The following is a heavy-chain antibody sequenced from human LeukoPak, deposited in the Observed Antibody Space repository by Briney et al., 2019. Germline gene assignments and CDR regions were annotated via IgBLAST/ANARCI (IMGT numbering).Heavy chain of an antibody. V-gene: IGHV4-61*02. CDR2: IYSSRSI. CDR3: ARAAGRDTTSGLDFDY. J-gene: IGHJ4*02. Sequence: PSQTLSLTCTASGGSINSGSYYWSWIRQPAGKGLEWIGRIYSSRSIYNPSLKSRVTMSVDTSKNQFSLKLSSVTAADTAVYYCARAAGRDTTSGLDFDYWGQGILVTVSS. CDR1: GGSINSGSYY. D-gene: IGHD1-26*01.